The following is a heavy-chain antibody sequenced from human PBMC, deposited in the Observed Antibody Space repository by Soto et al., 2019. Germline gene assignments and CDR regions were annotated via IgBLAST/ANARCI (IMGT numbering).Heavy chain of an antibody. Sequence: QVRLVESGGGVVQPGWSLRLSCAASGFSFSTYNMHWVRQAPGKGLEWVAVISYDGSNKYYADSVKGRFTISRDKYKNTLYLPMNSLRVEDTAVYYCAKDLIVVVPAAGYYYYYDMDVWGQGTKVTVSS. CDR1: GFSFSTYN. CDR2: ISYDGSNK. CDR3: AKDLIVVVPAAGYYYYYDMDV. V-gene: IGHV3-30*18. D-gene: IGHD2-2*01. J-gene: IGHJ6*02.